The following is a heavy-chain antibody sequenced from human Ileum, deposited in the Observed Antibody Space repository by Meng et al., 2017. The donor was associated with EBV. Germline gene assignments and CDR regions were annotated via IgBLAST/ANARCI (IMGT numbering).Heavy chain of an antibody. Sequence: EGERGELGGGLVKPGGTLRSSCAASGFSLTNYAMIWVRQAPGKGLEWVSAIGGSGSGTYYIDSVRGRFTISRDNAKNTFYLEMNSLRGEDTAVYYCASLSGHGGYWGQGTLVTVSS. CDR3: ASLSGHGGY. V-gene: IGHV3-23*04. J-gene: IGHJ4*02. D-gene: IGHD6-25*01. CDR2: IGGSGSGT. CDR1: GFSLTNYA.